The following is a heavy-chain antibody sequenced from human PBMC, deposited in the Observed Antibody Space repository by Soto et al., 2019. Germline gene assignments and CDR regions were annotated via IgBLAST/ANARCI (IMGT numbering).Heavy chain of an antibody. V-gene: IGHV3-30*18. CDR2: ISYDGSNK. J-gene: IGHJ4*02. CDR3: AKDLLRYFDGSPLDY. Sequence: QVQLVESGGGVVQPGRSLRLSCAASGFTFSHYGMHWVRQATGKGLEWEAVISYDGSNKYYADSVKGRFTISRDNSKNTLYLQMNSLRAEDTAVYYCAKDLLRYFDGSPLDYWGQGTLVTVSS. D-gene: IGHD3-9*01. CDR1: GFTFSHYG.